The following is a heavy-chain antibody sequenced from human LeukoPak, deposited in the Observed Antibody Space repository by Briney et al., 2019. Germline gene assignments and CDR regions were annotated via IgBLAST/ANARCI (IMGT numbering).Heavy chain of an antibody. Sequence: PGGSLRLSCAASGFTFSTYGIHWVRQAPGKGLEWVTFIQYDGSSQYYADSVKGRFTISRDNSQDTLYLQMNSLRTDDTAVYYCAKDVGYSDSSAYYYLDYWGQGTQVTVSS. CDR3: AKDVGYSDSSAYYYLDY. D-gene: IGHD3-22*01. CDR1: GFTFSTYG. CDR2: IQYDGSSQ. J-gene: IGHJ4*02. V-gene: IGHV3-30*02.